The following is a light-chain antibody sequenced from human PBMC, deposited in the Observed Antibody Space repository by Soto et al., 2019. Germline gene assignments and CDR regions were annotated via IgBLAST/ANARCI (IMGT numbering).Light chain of an antibody. CDR2: GNS. CDR1: XSNIGAGYD. Sequence: QSVLTQPPSVSGAPGXXVTISCTGXXSNIGAGYDVHWYQQLPGTAPKLLIYGNSNRPSGVPDRFSGSKSGTSASLAITGLQAEDEADYYCQSYDSSLSGYVFGTGTKLTVL. J-gene: IGLJ1*01. CDR3: QSYDSSLSGYV. V-gene: IGLV1-40*01.